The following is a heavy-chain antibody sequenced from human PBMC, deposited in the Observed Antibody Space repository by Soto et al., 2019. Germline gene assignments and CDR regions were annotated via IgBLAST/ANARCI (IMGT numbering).Heavy chain of an antibody. Sequence: GESLKISCXGSGYSFTSYWISWVRQMPGKGLEWMGRIDPSDSYTNYSPSFQGHVTISADKSISTAYLQWSSLKASDTAMYYCARTSTYNFVVVPAASAFDIWGQGTMVTVSS. CDR1: GYSFTSYW. V-gene: IGHV5-10-1*01. J-gene: IGHJ3*02. CDR3: ARTSTYNFVVVPAASAFDI. CDR2: IDPSDSYT. D-gene: IGHD2-2*01.